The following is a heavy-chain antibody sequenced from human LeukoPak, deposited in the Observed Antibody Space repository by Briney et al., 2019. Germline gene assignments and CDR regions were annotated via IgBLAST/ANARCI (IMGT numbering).Heavy chain of an antibody. CDR1: GGSISSYY. CDR3: ARSVASYGYNWFDP. CDR2: IYTSGST. D-gene: IGHD5-18*01. Sequence: SETLSLTCTVSGGSISSYYWSWIRQPAGKGLEWIGRIYTSGSTNYNPSLKSRVTMSVDTSKNQFSLKVTSVTAADTAVYYCARSVASYGYNWFDPWGQGTLVTVSS. V-gene: IGHV4-4*07. J-gene: IGHJ5*02.